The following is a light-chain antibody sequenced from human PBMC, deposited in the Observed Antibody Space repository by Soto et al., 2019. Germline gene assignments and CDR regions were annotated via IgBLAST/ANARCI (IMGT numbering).Light chain of an antibody. V-gene: IGLV2-23*01. CDR2: EGT. J-gene: IGLJ1*01. CDR3: CAYAGNSRYV. CDR1: SSDVGTYNL. Sequence: QSALTQPASVSGSPGQSITISCTGTSSDVGTYNLVPWYQQRPGKAPKLIISEGTRRPSGVFDRFSGSKSGNTASLSISGLQADDEADYYCCAYAGNSRYVFGTGTKVTVL.